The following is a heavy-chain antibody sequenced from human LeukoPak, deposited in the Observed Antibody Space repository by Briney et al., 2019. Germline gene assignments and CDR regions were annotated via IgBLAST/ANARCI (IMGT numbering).Heavy chain of an antibody. D-gene: IGHD6-19*01. CDR3: AKRTSIPLAAYFDY. CDR1: GFTFSSYV. Sequence: GGSLRLSCAASGFTFSSYVMSWVRQAPGKGLEWVSAISGGGGSTYYADSVKGRFTISRDSSKNTLYLQMNSLRAEDTAVYYCAKRTSIPLAAYFDYWGQGTLVTVSS. V-gene: IGHV3-23*01. CDR2: ISGGGGST. J-gene: IGHJ4*02.